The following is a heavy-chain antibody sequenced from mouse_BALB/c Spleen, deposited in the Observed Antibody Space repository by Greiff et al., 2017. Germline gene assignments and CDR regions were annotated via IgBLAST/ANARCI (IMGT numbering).Heavy chain of an antibody. J-gene: IGHJ4*01. CDR2: INPYNGAT. CDR3: ARSVYYYGSSYGAMDY. CDR1: GYSFTGYY. V-gene: IGHV1-31*01. Sequence: VQLQQSGPELVKPGASVKISCKASGYSFTGYYMHWVKQSHVKSLEWIGRINPYNGATSYNQNFKDKASLTVDKSSSTAYMELHSLTSEDSAVYYCARSVYYYGSSYGAMDYWGQGTSVTVSS. D-gene: IGHD1-1*01.